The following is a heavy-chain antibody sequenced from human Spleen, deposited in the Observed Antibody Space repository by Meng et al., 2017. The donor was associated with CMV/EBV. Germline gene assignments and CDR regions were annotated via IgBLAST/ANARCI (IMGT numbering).Heavy chain of an antibody. Sequence: GGSLRLSCAASGFIFSDYHMSWIRQAPGKGLEWISYMSTSGGSIFYADSVKGRFTISRDNAKNSLYLQMNSLRAEDTAVYYCARDAWELNFDYWGQGTLVTVSS. J-gene: IGHJ4*02. CDR3: ARDAWELNFDY. D-gene: IGHD1-26*01. CDR1: GFIFSDYH. V-gene: IGHV3-11*04. CDR2: MSTSGGSI.